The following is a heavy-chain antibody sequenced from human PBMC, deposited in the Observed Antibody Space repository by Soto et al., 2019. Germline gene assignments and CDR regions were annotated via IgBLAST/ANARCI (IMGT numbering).Heavy chain of an antibody. J-gene: IGHJ6*03. CDR3: ARQLYCGSSTCYDSLYYQYMDV. Sequence: ETLSLTCAVYGGSFSGYYWSWIRQPPGKGLEWIGEINHSGSTNYNPSLKSRVTISVDTSKNQFSLKLSSVTAADTAVYFCARQLYCGSSTCYDSLYYQYMDVWGKGTMVTVSS. CDR1: GGSFSGYY. CDR2: INHSGST. V-gene: IGHV4-34*01. D-gene: IGHD2-2*01.